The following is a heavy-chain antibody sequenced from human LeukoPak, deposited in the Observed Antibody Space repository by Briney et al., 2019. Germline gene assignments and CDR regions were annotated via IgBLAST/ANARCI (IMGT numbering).Heavy chain of an antibody. V-gene: IGHV3-30*04. D-gene: IGHD3-22*01. Sequence: GGSLRLSCAASGFTFSSYAMHWVRQAPGKGLEWVAVISYDGSNKYYADSVKGRFTISRDNAKNSLYLQMNSLRAEDTAVYYCARFGVNPTYYYDSSGSGGRYYYMDVWGKGTTATVSS. CDR3: ARFGVNPTYYYDSSGSGGRYYYMDV. CDR1: GFTFSSYA. CDR2: ISYDGSNK. J-gene: IGHJ6*03.